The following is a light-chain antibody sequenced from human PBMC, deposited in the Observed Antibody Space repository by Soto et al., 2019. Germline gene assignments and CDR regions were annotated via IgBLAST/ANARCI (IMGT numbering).Light chain of an antibody. V-gene: IGKV2-24*01. J-gene: IGKJ1*01. CDR1: QSLLHSDGNTY. Sequence: DIVLTQTPLSSPVTLGQPASISCRSSQSLLHSDGNTYLSWLQQRPGQPPRLLIYKIFNRFSGVPDRFSGSGAGTDFTLKISRVEAEDVGVYYCTQATHFPRTFGQGTKVEIK. CDR3: TQATHFPRT. CDR2: KIF.